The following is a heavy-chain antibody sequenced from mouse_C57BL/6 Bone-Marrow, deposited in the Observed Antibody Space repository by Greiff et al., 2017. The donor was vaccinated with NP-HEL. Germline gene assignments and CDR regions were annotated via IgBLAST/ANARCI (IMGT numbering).Heavy chain of an antibody. CDR3: ARGGYYAMDY. J-gene: IGHJ4*01. D-gene: IGHD1-1*02. CDR2: IYPGSGST. Sequence: VQLQESGAELVKPGASVKMSCKASGYTFTSYWITWVKQRPGQGLEWIGDIYPGSGSTNYNEKFKSKATLTVDTSSSTAYMQLSSLTSEDSAVYYCARGGYYAMDYWGQGTSVTVSS. CDR1: GYTFTSYW. V-gene: IGHV1-55*01.